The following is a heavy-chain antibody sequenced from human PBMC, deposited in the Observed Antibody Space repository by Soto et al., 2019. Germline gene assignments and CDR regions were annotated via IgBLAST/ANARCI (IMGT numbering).Heavy chain of an antibody. D-gene: IGHD1-1*01. Sequence: SETLSLTCTVSGDSISSADYYWSWIRQTPGKGLEWIGHIFYSGTTYYNPSLKSRLTISVDTSKNHFSLRLTSVTAADTAVYYCARGLWVEPELYYYGMDVWGQGTTVTVSS. J-gene: IGHJ6*02. CDR3: ARGLWVEPELYYYGMDV. V-gene: IGHV4-30-4*01. CDR1: GDSISSADYY. CDR2: IFYSGTT.